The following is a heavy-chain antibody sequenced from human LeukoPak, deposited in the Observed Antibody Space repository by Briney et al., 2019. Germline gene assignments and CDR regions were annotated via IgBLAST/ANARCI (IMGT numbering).Heavy chain of an antibody. J-gene: IGHJ4*02. CDR2: ISYDGSNK. Sequence: GGSLRLSCAASGFTFSSYGMHWVRQAPGKGLEWVAVISYDGSNKYYADSVKGRFTISRDNSKNTLYLQMNSLRAEDTAVYYCAKEKITMVRGVMFYFDYWGQGTLVTVSS. CDR1: GFTFSSYG. CDR3: AKEKITMVRGVMFYFDY. V-gene: IGHV3-30*18. D-gene: IGHD3-10*01.